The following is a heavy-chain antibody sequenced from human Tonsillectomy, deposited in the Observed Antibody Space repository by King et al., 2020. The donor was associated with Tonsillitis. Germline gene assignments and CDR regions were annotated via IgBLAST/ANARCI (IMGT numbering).Heavy chain of an antibody. Sequence: VQLVESGGGLVKPGGSLRLSCAAXGFTFSTYXMNWVRHTXXXXLEXXXXIXXGSTYKYYXDSVKGRXTIXRDNAEXSLXLXLNSLGVEXTGVYYCGXXXXXXXXXXXXXXXXXXXXXXXXXXXXXXXXXXAPCXXXTSGGTAALGCLVKXYF. V-gene: IGHV3-21*01. CDR2: IXXGSTYK. J-gene: IGHJ1*01. CDR3: GXXXXXXXXXXXXXXXXXXXXXXXXXXXXXXXXXXAPCXXXTSGGTAALGCLVKXYF. CDR1: GFTFSTYX.